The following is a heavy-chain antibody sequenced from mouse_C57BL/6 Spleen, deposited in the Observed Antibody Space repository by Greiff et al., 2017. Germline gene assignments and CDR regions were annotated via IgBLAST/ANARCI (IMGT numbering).Heavy chain of an antibody. Sequence: QVQLQQPGAELVPPGASVKLSCKASGFTFTSYWMHWVKQRPGRGLEWIGRIDPNSGGTKYNEKFKSKATLTVEKPSSTAYMQRSSLTSEDSSVYYCASQFITTKDYIDVWGQGTTLTVSS. CDR2: IDPNSGGT. CDR3: ASQFITTKDYIDV. D-gene: IGHD1-1*01. CDR1: GFTFTSYW. J-gene: IGHJ2*01. V-gene: IGHV1-72*01.